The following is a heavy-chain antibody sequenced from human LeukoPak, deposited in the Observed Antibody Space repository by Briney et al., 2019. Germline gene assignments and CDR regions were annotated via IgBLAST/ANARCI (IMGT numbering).Heavy chain of an antibody. V-gene: IGHV3-30*04. CDR1: GFTFSSYA. Sequence: GGSLRLSCAASGFTFSSYAMHWVRQAPGKGLEWVAVISCDGSNKYYADSVKGRFTISRDNSKNTLYLQMNSLRAEDTAVYYCARFEYSSSKAFDIWGQGTMVTVSS. J-gene: IGHJ3*02. CDR2: ISCDGSNK. D-gene: IGHD6-6*01. CDR3: ARFEYSSSKAFDI.